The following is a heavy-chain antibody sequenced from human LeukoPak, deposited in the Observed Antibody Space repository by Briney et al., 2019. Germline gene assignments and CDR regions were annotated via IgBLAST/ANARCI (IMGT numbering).Heavy chain of an antibody. J-gene: IGHJ4*02. CDR1: GYSISNGYY. Sequence: PSETLSLTCAVSGYSISNGYYWGWIRQPPGKGLEWIGSIYHSGSTYYNPSLKSRVTISVDTSKNQFSLKLSFVTAADTAVYYCARDSHTAMDYWGQGTLVTVSS. CDR2: IYHSGST. CDR3: ARDSHTAMDY. V-gene: IGHV4-38-2*02. D-gene: IGHD5-18*01.